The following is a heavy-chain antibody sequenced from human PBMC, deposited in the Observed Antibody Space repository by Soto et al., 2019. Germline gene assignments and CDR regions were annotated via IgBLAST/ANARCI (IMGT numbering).Heavy chain of an antibody. CDR3: ARDDTILEGSPRYYMDV. J-gene: IGHJ6*03. Sequence: QVQLVESGGGLVKPGGSLRLSCAASGFTFSDYYMNWIRQAPGKGLEWVSYISSSGSTIDYADSLKGRFTISRDNAKNSLYLQMNILRAEDTAVYYCARDDTILEGSPRYYMDVWGKGTTVTVSS. D-gene: IGHD3-3*01. CDR1: GFTFSDYY. CDR2: ISSSGSTI. V-gene: IGHV3-11*01.